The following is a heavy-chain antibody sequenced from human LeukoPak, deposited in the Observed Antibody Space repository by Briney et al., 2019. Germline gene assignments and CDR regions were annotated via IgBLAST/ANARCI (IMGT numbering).Heavy chain of an antibody. D-gene: IGHD2-2*02. CDR3: ASRTGYCSSTSCYSFDS. V-gene: IGHV4-4*02. J-gene: IGHJ4*02. CDR2: IYHSGTT. Sequence: SETLSLTCAVSGGSISSSNWWSWVRRPPGKGLEWLGEIYHSGTTNYNPSLKSRVTMSVDKSKNQFSLKLSSVTAADTAVYYCASRTGYCSSTSCYSFDSWGQGTLVTVSS. CDR1: GGSISSSNW.